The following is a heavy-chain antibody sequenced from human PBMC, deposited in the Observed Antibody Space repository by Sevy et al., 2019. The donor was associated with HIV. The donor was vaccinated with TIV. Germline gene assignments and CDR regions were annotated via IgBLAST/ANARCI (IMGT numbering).Heavy chain of an antibody. D-gene: IGHD6-13*01. J-gene: IGHJ4*02. Sequence: GGSLRLSCAASGFTFSDHYMEWVRQAPGKGLEWVGRIRNKADSYTTEYAASVKGRFTIASDDSKNSLYLLMNSLKTADTAVYYCANHAGIAAAGRVFDYWGQGTLVTVSS. CDR1: GFTFSDHY. CDR2: IRNKADSYTT. CDR3: ANHAGIAAAGRVFDY. V-gene: IGHV3-72*01.